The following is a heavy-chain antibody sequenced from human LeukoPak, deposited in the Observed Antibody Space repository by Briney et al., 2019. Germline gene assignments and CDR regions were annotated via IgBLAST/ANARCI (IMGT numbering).Heavy chain of an antibody. D-gene: IGHD1-26*01. J-gene: IGHJ6*03. V-gene: IGHV3-11*04. CDR1: GFTFSDYY. CDR2: ISSSGSTI. Sequence: GGSLRLSCAASGFTFSDYYMSWIRQAPGKGLEWVSYISSSGSTIYYADSVKGRFTISRDNAKSSLYLQMNSLRAEDTAVYYCARDSPEWQPSSHYYYYYMDVWGKGTTVTVSS. CDR3: ARDSPEWQPSSHYYYYYMDV.